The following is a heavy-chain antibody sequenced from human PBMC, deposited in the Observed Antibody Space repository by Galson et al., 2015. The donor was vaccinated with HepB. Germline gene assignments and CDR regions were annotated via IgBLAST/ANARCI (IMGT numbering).Heavy chain of an antibody. CDR2: ISSSSSYI. Sequence: FLRTSCAAPGITLRSYSLNWVRQAPGKGLEWVSSISSSSSYIYYADSVKGRFTISRDNAKNSLYLQMNSLRAEDTAVYYCARAPRGAYYMDVWGKGSTVTVSS. CDR3: ARAPRGAYYMDV. J-gene: IGHJ6*03. D-gene: IGHD4/OR15-4a*01. CDR1: GITLRSYS. V-gene: IGHV3-21*01.